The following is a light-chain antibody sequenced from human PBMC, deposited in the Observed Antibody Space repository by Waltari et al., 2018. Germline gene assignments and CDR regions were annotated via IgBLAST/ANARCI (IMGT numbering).Light chain of an antibody. Sequence: EIVLTQSPGTLSLSPGERATLSCRASQTVSSYYLAWYQQKPGLAPPPLIYGASTRAPGTPYRFSGSGSGTDFTLTISRLEPEDFAVYYCQQYDSSPFTFGPGTKVDIK. CDR3: QQYDSSPFT. CDR2: GAS. CDR1: QTVSSYY. J-gene: IGKJ3*01. V-gene: IGKV3-20*01.